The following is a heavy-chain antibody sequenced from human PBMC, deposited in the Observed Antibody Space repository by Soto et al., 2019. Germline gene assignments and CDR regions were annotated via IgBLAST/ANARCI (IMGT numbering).Heavy chain of an antibody. D-gene: IGHD2-15*01. CDR2: IDTSYSYS. CDR1: GYSFTKYW. CDR3: ARYCSSSSCSQLYGMDV. J-gene: IGHJ6*02. V-gene: IGHV5-10-1*01. Sequence: GESLQISCKGSGYSFTKYWIIWVRQVPGKGLEWMGRIDTSYSYSHYSPSFQGHVTISVDKSISTGYLQWSSLKASDTAMYYCARYCSSSSCSQLYGMDVWGQGTTVTVSS.